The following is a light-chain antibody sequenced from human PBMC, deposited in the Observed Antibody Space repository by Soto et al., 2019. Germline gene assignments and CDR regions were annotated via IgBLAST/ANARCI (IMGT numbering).Light chain of an antibody. V-gene: IGKV1-39*01. Sequence: GDRVTITCRASQTIGTYLNWFQQKPGKAPKLLIYAASNLQSGVPSRFSGSGSGTDFTLIISSLQPDDFVTYFCQESYSVPLFTFGPGTKVDVK. J-gene: IGKJ3*01. CDR2: AAS. CDR1: QTIGTY. CDR3: QESYSVPLFT.